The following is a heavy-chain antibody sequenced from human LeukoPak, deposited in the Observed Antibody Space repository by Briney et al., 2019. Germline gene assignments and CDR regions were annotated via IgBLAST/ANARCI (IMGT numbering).Heavy chain of an antibody. V-gene: IGHV3-21*01. CDR3: ARDHIVVVVAGSNAFDI. D-gene: IGHD2-15*01. CDR2: ISSSSSYI. Sequence: GRSLRLSCAASGFTFSSYSMNWVRQAPGKGLEWVSSISSSSSYIYYADSVKGRFTISRDNAKNSLYLQMNSLRAEDTAVYYCARDHIVVVVAGSNAFDIWGQGTMVTVSS. CDR1: GFTFSSYS. J-gene: IGHJ3*02.